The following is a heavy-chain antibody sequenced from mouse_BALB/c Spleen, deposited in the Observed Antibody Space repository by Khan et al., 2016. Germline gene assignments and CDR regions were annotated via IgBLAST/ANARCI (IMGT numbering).Heavy chain of an antibody. CDR2: INPSTGYT. J-gene: IGHJ4*01. V-gene: IGHV1-7*01. CDR3: AKRYYAMDY. Sequence: QVQLQHSGAELAKPGASVKMSCKASGYTFTSYWMHWVKQRPGQGLEWIGYINPSTGYTEYNQKFKDKATLTADKSSSTAYMQLSSLTSEDSAVYYCAKRYYAMDYWGQGTSVTVSS. CDR1: GYTFTSYW.